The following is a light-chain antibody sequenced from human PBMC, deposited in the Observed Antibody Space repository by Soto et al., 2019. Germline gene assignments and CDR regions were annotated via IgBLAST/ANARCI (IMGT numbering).Light chain of an antibody. CDR1: QSVSSSY. Sequence: EIVLTQSPGTLSLSPGERATLSCRASQSVSSSYLAWYQQKPGQAPRLLIYGASSRATGIPDRFSGSGSGTDFTLTISRLEPEDFAAYYCQQYGSSPITFGPGTKVDIK. CDR3: QQYGSSPIT. J-gene: IGKJ3*01. V-gene: IGKV3-20*01. CDR2: GAS.